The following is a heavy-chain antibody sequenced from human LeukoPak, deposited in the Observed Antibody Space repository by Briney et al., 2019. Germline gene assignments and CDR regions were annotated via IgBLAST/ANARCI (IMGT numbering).Heavy chain of an antibody. CDR1: GFTFSSYS. Sequence: GGSLRLSCVASGFTFSSYSMNWVRQAPGKGLEWVSYISSSSHYINYADSVKGRFTISRDNAKNSLYLLMNGLRAEDTAVYYCASRPSGYWGQGTLVTVSS. CDR2: ISSSSHYI. J-gene: IGHJ4*02. V-gene: IGHV3-21*01. CDR3: ASRPSGY.